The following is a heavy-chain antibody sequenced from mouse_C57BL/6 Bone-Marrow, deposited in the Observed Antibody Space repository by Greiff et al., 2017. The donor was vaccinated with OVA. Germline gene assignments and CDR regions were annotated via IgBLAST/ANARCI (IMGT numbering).Heavy chain of an antibody. CDR2: IYPGDGDT. CDR3: ARGRGTDYGNLDY. D-gene: IGHD2-1*01. Sequence: VQLQESGPELVKPGASVKISCKASGYAFSSSWMNWVKQRPGKGLEWIGRIYPGDGDTNYNGKFKGKATLTADKSSSTAYMQLSSLTSEDSAVYFCARGRGTDYGNLDYWGQGTTLTVSS. V-gene: IGHV1-82*01. CDR1: GYAFSSSW. J-gene: IGHJ2*01.